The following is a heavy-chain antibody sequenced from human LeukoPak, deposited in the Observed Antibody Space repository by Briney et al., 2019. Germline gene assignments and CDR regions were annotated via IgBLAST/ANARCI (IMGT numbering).Heavy chain of an antibody. V-gene: IGHV6-1*01. Sequence: SQTLSLTCAISADSVTANSSTWNWTRQSPSRGLEWLGRTFYRSKWYNDYAMSVKSRVTINPDTSKNQFSLQLNSVTPEDTAVYFCARGVRWSFDYWGQGTLVTVSS. CDR2: TFYRSKWYN. J-gene: IGHJ4*02. D-gene: IGHD2-15*01. CDR1: ADSVTANSST. CDR3: ARGVRWSFDY.